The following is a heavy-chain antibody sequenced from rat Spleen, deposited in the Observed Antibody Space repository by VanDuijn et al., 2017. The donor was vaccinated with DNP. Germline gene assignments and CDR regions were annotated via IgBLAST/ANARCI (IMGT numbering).Heavy chain of an antibody. Sequence: EVQLVESGGGLVQPGRSLKLSCAASGFTFSDYGMAWVRQLPSKGLEWVASITTGGGHTYYRDSVKGRFTISRDNAKNTQYLRMDSLRSEDTATYYCARHRAIAAIWDYWGQGVMVTVSS. D-gene: IGHD1-2*01. J-gene: IGHJ2*01. CDR3: ARHRAIAAIWDY. CDR2: ITTGGGHT. V-gene: IGHV5S13*01. CDR1: GFTFSDYG.